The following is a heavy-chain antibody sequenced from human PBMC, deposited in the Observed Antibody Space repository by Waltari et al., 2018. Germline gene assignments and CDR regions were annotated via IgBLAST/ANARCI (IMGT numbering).Heavy chain of an antibody. D-gene: IGHD3-9*01. V-gene: IGHV4-4*07. J-gene: IGHJ4*02. CDR1: GGSISSYY. CDR3: ARDHPYYDILTGYGSWAIDY. Sequence: QVQLQESGPGLVKPSETLSLTCTVSGGSISSYYWSWIRQPAGKGLEWIGRIYTSGSTNYNPSLKSRVTMSVDTSKNQFSLKLSSVTAADTAVYYCARDHPYYDILTGYGSWAIDYWGQGTLVTVSS. CDR2: IYTSGST.